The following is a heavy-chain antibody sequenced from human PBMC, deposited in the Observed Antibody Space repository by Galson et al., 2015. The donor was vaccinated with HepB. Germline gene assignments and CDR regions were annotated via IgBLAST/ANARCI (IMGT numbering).Heavy chain of an antibody. CDR3: AREPTGLGYYGMDV. J-gene: IGHJ6*02. D-gene: IGHD3-16*01. CDR1: GDSVSSNSAA. CDR2: TYYRSKWYN. V-gene: IGHV6-1*01. Sequence: CAISGDSVSSNSAAWIWIRQSPSRGLEWLGRTYYRSKWYNGYAVSVKSRITINPDTSKNQFSLQLNSVTPEDTAVYYCAREPTGLGYYGMDVWGQGTTVTVSS.